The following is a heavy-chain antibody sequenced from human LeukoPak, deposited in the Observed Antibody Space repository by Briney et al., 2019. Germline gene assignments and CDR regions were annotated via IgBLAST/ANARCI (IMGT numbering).Heavy chain of an antibody. J-gene: IGHJ4*02. CDR3: ARGNYYDSSGYSSQVDY. V-gene: IGHV1-69*04. Sequence: SVKVSCKASGGTFSSYAISWVRQAPGQGLEWMGRIIPILGIANYAQKFQGRVTITADKSTSTAYMELSSLRSEDTAVYYCARGNYYDSSGYSSQVDYWGQGALVTVSS. D-gene: IGHD3-22*01. CDR1: GGTFSSYA. CDR2: IIPILGIA.